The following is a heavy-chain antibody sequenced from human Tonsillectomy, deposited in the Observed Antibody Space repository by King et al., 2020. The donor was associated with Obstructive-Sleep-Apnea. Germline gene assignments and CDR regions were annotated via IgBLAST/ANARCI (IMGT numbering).Heavy chain of an antibody. V-gene: IGHV3-15*01. CDR1: GINFNYAW. CDR2: IKSKTDSGTI. J-gene: IGHJ4*02. Sequence: VQLVESGGGLVKPVGSLRLSCAASGINFNYAWMNWVRQSPGKGLEWVGRIKSKTDSGTIDYAAPVKGRFTISRDDSKNTLYLQMNGLKIEDTAVYYCTTAGGIPKWGRGTLVTVSS. D-gene: IGHD1-26*01. CDR3: TTAGGIPK.